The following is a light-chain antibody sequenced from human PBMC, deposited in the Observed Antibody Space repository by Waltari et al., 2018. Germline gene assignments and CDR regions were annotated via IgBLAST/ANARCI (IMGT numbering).Light chain of an antibody. Sequence: DIQMTQSPSSLSASVGDRVTITCRASQSISSYLNWYQQKPGKAPKLLIYAASSLQSGVPSRFSGSGSGTDFTLTISSLQPEDFATYYCLQHDSSPYTFGQGTKLEIK. CDR1: QSISSY. J-gene: IGKJ2*01. CDR3: LQHDSSPYT. CDR2: AAS. V-gene: IGKV1-39*01.